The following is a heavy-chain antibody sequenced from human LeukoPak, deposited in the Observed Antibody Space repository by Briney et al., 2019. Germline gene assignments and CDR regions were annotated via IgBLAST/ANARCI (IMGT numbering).Heavy chain of an antibody. CDR3: AKAAPDYYDSSGYYYGNPGY. CDR1: GFTFSSYA. CDR2: ISGSGGST. J-gene: IGHJ4*02. V-gene: IGHV3-23*01. D-gene: IGHD3-22*01. Sequence: GGSLRLSCAASGFTFSSYAMSWVRQAPGKGLEWVSAISGSGGSTYYADSVKGRFTISRDNSKNTLYLQMNSLRAEDTAVYYCAKAAPDYYDSSGYYYGNPGYWGQGTLVTVSS.